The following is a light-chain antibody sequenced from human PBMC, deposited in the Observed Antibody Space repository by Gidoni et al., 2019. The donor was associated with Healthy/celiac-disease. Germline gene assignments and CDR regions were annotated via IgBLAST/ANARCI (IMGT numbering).Light chain of an antibody. CDR2: DAS. CDR3: QQYDNRPVT. Sequence: DIQMTQSPSSLSAPVGDRVTITWQASQDISNYLNWYQLKPGKAPKLLIYDASNLETGVPSRFSGSGSGTDFTFTISSLQPEDIATYYCQQYDNRPVTFGPGTKVDIK. CDR1: QDISNY. V-gene: IGKV1-33*01. J-gene: IGKJ3*01.